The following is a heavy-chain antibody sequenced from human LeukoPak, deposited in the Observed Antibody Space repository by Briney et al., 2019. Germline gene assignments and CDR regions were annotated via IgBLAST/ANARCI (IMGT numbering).Heavy chain of an antibody. Sequence: PEGSLRLSCAASGFTFSSYSMNWVRQAPGKGLEWVSSISSSSSYIYYADSVKGRFTISRDNAKNSLYLQMNSLRAEDTAVYYCARVISGPKDYYGMDVWGQGTTVTVSS. J-gene: IGHJ6*02. CDR2: ISSSSSYI. CDR3: ARVISGPKDYYGMDV. D-gene: IGHD3-10*01. CDR1: GFTFSSYS. V-gene: IGHV3-21*01.